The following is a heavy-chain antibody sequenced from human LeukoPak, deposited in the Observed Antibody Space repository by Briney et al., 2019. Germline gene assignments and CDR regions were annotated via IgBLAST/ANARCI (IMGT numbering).Heavy chain of an antibody. J-gene: IGHJ4*02. V-gene: IGHV1-2*04. Sequence: ASVKVSCKASGYTFTGYYMHWVRQAPGQGLEWMGWINPNSGGTNYAQKFQGWVTMTRDTSISTAYMELSRLRSDDTAVYYCARVYSGYDQQPNDYWGQGTLVTVSS. D-gene: IGHD5-12*01. CDR3: ARVYSGYDQQPNDY. CDR2: INPNSGGT. CDR1: GYTFTGYY.